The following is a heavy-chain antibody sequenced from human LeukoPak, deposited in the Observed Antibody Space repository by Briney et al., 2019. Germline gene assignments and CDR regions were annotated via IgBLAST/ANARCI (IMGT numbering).Heavy chain of an antibody. CDR2: IIPIFGTA. V-gene: IGHV1-69*13. J-gene: IGHJ4*02. CDR3: ARAAFSGSSYYFDY. Sequence: ASVKVSCRASGGTFSSYAISWVRQAPGQGLEWMGGIIPIFGTANYAQKFQGRVTITADESTSTAYMELSSLRSEDTAVYYCARAAFSGSSYYFDYWGQGTLVTVSS. D-gene: IGHD3-10*01. CDR1: GGTFSSYA.